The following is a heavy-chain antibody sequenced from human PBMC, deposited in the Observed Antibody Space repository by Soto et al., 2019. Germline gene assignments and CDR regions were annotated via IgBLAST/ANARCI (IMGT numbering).Heavy chain of an antibody. J-gene: IGHJ4*02. D-gene: IGHD3-16*02. Sequence: QVQLVQSGAEVKKPGSSVKVSCKASGGTFSSYAISWVRQAPGQGLEWMGGIIPIFGTANYAQKFQGRVTITADESTSTAYMELSSLRSEDTAVYYCARAGDYDYVWGSYRPVNFDYWGQGTLVTVSS. CDR1: GGTFSSYA. V-gene: IGHV1-69*12. CDR2: IIPIFGTA. CDR3: ARAGDYDYVWGSYRPVNFDY.